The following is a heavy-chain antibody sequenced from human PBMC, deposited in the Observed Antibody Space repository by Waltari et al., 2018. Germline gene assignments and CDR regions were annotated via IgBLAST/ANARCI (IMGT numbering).Heavy chain of an antibody. D-gene: IGHD2-2*02. Sequence: QVQLVQSGAEVKKPGSSVKVSCKASGGTFSSYAISWVRQAPGQGLEWMGGMIPIFGTANYAQKFQGRVTITADESTSTAYMELSSLRSEDTAVYYCARDRGDCSSTSCYRDFDYWGQGTLVTVSS. CDR2: MIPIFGTA. V-gene: IGHV1-69*12. CDR1: GGTFSSYA. CDR3: ARDRGDCSSTSCYRDFDY. J-gene: IGHJ4*02.